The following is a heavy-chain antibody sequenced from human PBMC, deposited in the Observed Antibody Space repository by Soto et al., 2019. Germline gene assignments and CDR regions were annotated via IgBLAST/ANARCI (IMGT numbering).Heavy chain of an antibody. CDR3: VKTYYDFWSGYAL. CDR1: GFTISNYA. CDR2: ISSNGGST. V-gene: IGHV3-64D*08. Sequence: GSLRLSCSASGFTISNYAMHWVRQAPGKGLEYVSAISSNGGSTYYADSVKGRFTVSRDNSKNTLYLQMSSLRAEDTAVYYCVKTYYDFWSGYALWGQGTTVTVSS. D-gene: IGHD3-3*01. J-gene: IGHJ6*02.